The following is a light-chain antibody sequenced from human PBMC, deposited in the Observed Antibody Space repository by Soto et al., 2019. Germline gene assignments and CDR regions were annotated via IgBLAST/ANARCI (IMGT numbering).Light chain of an antibody. J-gene: IGKJ4*01. CDR2: GAS. CDR1: QSVSSN. CDR3: QQRSSWPLT. Sequence: EIVMTQSPATLSVSPGERATLSCRASQSVSSNLAWYQQKPGQAPRLLIYGASTRATGIPARFSGSGSGTDFILTISSLEPEDFALYYCQQRSSWPLTFGGGTKVDIK. V-gene: IGKV3-15*01.